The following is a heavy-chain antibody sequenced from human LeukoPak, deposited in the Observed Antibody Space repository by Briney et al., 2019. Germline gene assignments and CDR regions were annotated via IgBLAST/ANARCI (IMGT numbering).Heavy chain of an antibody. CDR3: AQDHLGFGDYWFGY. V-gene: IGHV3-23*01. J-gene: IGHJ4*02. D-gene: IGHD4-17*01. Sequence: GGSLRLSCVTPGLRFNTYAMSWVRQAPGKGLEWVSAISAGGDETHYADSVKGRFTVPRDNSKNTLFLQMNSLRVEDTAVYYCAQDHLGFGDYWFGYWGQGTLVSVSS. CDR1: GLRFNTYA. CDR2: ISAGGDET.